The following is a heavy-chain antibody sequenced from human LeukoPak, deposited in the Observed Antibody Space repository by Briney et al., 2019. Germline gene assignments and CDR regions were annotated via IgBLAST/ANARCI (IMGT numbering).Heavy chain of an antibody. D-gene: IGHD5-18*01. V-gene: IGHV3-23*01. CDR1: GFTFSSYG. CDR3: AKDLKYGYGYPPYFDY. CDR2: ISGSGGST. J-gene: IGHJ4*02. Sequence: SGGSLRLSCAASGFTFSSYGIHWVRQAPGKGLEWVSAISGSGGSTYYADSVKGRFTISRDNSKNTLYLQMNSLRAEDTAVYYCAKDLKYGYGYPPYFDYWGQGTLVTVSS.